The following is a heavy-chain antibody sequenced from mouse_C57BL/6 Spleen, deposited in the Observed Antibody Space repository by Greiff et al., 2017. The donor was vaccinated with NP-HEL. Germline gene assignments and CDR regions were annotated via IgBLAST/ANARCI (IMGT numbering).Heavy chain of an antibody. D-gene: IGHD3-3*01. Sequence: EVQRVESGGGLVKPGGSLKLSCAASGFTFSSYAMSWVRQTPEKRLEWVATISDGGSYTYYPDNVKGRFTISRDNAKNNLYLQMSHLKSEDTAMYYCARKGLHWYFDVWGTGTTVTVSS. CDR1: GFTFSSYA. V-gene: IGHV5-4*01. J-gene: IGHJ1*03. CDR2: ISDGGSYT. CDR3: ARKGLHWYFDV.